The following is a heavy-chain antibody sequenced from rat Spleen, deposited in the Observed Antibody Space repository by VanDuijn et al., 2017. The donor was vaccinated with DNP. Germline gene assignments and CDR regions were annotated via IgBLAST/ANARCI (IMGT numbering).Heavy chain of an antibody. CDR3: TRDSGDWYFDF. CDR2: ISYNGGNT. CDR1: GFIFNNYW. J-gene: IGHJ1*01. D-gene: IGHD1-1*01. V-gene: IGHV5-31*01. Sequence: EVQLVESGGGLVQPGRSLKLSCVASGFIFNNYWMTWIRQAPGKGLDWIASISYNGGNTYYRNSVKGRFTISRDNAKNTQYLQMDSLRYEDTATYYCTRDSGDWYFDFWGPGTMVTVSS.